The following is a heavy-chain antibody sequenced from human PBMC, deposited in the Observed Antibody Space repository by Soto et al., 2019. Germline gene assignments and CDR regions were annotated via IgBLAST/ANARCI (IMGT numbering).Heavy chain of an antibody. CDR1: GYTFTSYD. V-gene: IGHV1-8*01. Sequence: ASVKVSCKASGYTFTSYDINCVRQATGQGLEWMGWMNPNSGNTGYAQKFQGRVTMTRNTSISTAYMELSSLRSEDTAVYYCARGPGIYGSGSYYFDYWGQGTLVTVSS. J-gene: IGHJ4*02. CDR2: MNPNSGNT. CDR3: ARGPGIYGSGSYYFDY. D-gene: IGHD3-10*01.